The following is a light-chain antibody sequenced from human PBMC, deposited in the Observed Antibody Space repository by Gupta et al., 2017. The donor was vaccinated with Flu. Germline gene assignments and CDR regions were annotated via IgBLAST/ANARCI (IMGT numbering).Light chain of an antibody. V-gene: IGKV3-20*01. CDR3: QQYGSSHT. Sequence: EIVLTQSSGTLSLSPGERATLSCRASQSVSSSYLAWYQQKPGQAPRLLIYGASSRATGIPDRFSGSGSGTDFTLTISRLEPEDVAVYYCQQYGSSHTFGEGTKLEIK. J-gene: IGKJ2*01. CDR2: GAS. CDR1: QSVSSSY.